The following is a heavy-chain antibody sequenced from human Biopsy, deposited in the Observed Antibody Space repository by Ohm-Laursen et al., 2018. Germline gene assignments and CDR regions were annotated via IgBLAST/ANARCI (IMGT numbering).Heavy chain of an antibody. Sequence: SETLSLTCTVSGGSIRSPDHRWNWVRRAPGKGLEWIGNIYYSWTTFYNPSLSRRVTMDPDTSSNQFSLKLKSVTSADTAVYFCARAYFYGLGTSNYFFDSWGQGALVTVSS. J-gene: IGHJ4*02. V-gene: IGHV4-39*01. CDR1: GGSIRSPDHR. CDR3: ARAYFYGLGTSNYFFDS. D-gene: IGHD3-10*01. CDR2: IYYSWTT.